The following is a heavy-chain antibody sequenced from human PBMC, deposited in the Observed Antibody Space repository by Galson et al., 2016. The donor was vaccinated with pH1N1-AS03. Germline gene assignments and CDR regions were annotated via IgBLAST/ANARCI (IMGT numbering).Heavy chain of an antibody. D-gene: IGHD3-10*02. J-gene: IGHJ4*02. CDR3: ARYVRYYDY. Sequence: SLRLSCAASGFTLSSKYMSWVRQTPGKGLEWVAVIYSGGSTYYADSVKGRLTISRDNSKNTPYLQMNSRRREDTALYYCARYVRYYDYWGQGTLVTVSS. CDR1: GFTLSSKY. CDR2: IYSGGST. V-gene: IGHV3-66*02.